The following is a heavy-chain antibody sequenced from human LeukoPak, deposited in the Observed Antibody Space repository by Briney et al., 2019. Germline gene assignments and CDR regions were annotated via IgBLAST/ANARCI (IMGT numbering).Heavy chain of an antibody. CDR1: GGSISSGGYY. J-gene: IGHJ3*02. V-gene: IGHV4-31*03. D-gene: IGHD5-18*01. CDR3: ARGPSDWLRELGYSYGIDNAFDI. CDR2: IYYSGST. Sequence: SETLSLTCTVSGGSISSGGYYWSWIRQHPGKGLEWIGYIYYSGSTYYNPSLKSRVTISVDTSKNQFSLKLSSVTAADTAVYYCARGPSDWLRELGYSYGIDNAFDIWGQGTMVTVSS.